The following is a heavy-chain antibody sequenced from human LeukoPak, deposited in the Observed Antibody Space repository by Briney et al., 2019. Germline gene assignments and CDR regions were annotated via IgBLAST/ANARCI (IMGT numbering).Heavy chain of an antibody. D-gene: IGHD5-18*01. CDR1: GFTFSGSA. V-gene: IGHV3-73*01. CDR2: IRSKANSYAT. Sequence: GGSLRLSCAASGFTFSGSAMRWVRQASGKGLEWVGRIRSKANSYATAYAASVKGRFTISRDDSKNTAYLQMNSLKTEDTAVYYCTSGYRYYYGMDVWGQGTTVTVSS. CDR3: TSGYRYYYGMDV. J-gene: IGHJ6*02.